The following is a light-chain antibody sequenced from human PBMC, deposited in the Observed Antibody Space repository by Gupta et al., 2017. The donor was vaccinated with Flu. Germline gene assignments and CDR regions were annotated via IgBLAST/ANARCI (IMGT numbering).Light chain of an antibody. CDR1: ALSKQY. CDR3: QSADITGATRV. Sequence: YQLPQPPAMSLPPGQTATITCTGAALSKQYVYWYRQRPGQAPVLLIYKDNERASGIPDRISGSSSGTRVTLTIRGVQTEDEADYYCQSADITGATRVFGGGT. CDR2: KDN. V-gene: IGLV3-25*02. J-gene: IGLJ3*02.